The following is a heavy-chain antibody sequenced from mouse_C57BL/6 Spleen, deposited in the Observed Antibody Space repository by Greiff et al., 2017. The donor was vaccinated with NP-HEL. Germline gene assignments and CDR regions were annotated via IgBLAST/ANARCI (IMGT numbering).Heavy chain of an antibody. CDR1: GYSITSGYY. D-gene: IGHD1-1*02. Sequence: DVKLVESGPGLVKPSQSLSLTCSVTGYSITSGYYWNWIRQFPGNKLEWMGYISYDGSNNYNPSLKNRISITRDTSKNQFFLKLNSVTTEDTATYYCARGEGSPYAMDYWGQGTSVTVSS. CDR3: ARGEGSPYAMDY. CDR2: ISYDGSN. J-gene: IGHJ4*01. V-gene: IGHV3-6*01.